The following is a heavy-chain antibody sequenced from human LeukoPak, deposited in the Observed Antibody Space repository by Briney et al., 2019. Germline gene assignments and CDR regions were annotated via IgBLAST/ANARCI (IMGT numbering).Heavy chain of an antibody. D-gene: IGHD6-13*01. CDR1: GFTFSSYA. Sequence: QPGESLRLSCAASGFTFSSYAMSWVRRAPGKGLQWVSAISGDGGITYYADSVKGRFTISRDTSKNTVSLQMNSLRVEDTAVYYCAKVAATGGFYYYGMDVWGQGTTVIVSS. CDR2: ISGDGGIT. CDR3: AKVAATGGFYYYGMDV. V-gene: IGHV3-23*01. J-gene: IGHJ6*02.